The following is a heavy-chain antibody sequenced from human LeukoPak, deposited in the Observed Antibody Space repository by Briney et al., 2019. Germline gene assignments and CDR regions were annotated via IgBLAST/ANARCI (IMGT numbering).Heavy chain of an antibody. CDR2: ISGSGGST. V-gene: IGHV3-23*01. D-gene: IGHD3-10*01. CDR1: GFTFSSYG. CDR3: AKSHYGSGSSFDP. Sequence: GGSLRLSCAASGFTFSSYGMSWVRQAPGKGLEWVSAISGSGGSTYYADSVKGRFTISRDNAKNTLYLQMNSLRAEDTAVYYCAKSHYGSGSSFDPWGQGALVTVSS. J-gene: IGHJ5*02.